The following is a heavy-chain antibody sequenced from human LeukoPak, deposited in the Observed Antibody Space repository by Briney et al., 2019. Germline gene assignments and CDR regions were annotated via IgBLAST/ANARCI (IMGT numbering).Heavy chain of an antibody. Sequence: PSETLSLTCTVSGDSISTNTYNWGWVRQPPGEGLEWMWTISYSGSTHYSPSLKGGVTISVDTSKNNFSLKLSSVTAADTAVYSCARRAWQWLYYFDVWGQGTWSPSPQ. CDR3: ARRAWQWLYYFDV. V-gene: IGHV4-39*02. CDR2: ISYSGST. D-gene: IGHD6-19*01. J-gene: IGHJ4*02. CDR1: GDSISTNTYN.